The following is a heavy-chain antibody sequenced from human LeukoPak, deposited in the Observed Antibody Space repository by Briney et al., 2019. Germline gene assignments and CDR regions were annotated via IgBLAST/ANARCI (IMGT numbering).Heavy chain of an antibody. CDR3: ARADCSGGSCYSGDAFDI. D-gene: IGHD2-15*01. CDR2: VRYDGSNK. CDR1: GFTFSSYG. J-gene: IGHJ3*02. V-gene: IGHV3-30*02. Sequence: GGSLRLSCAASGFTFSSYGMHWVRQAPGKGLEWVAFVRYDGSNKYYADSVKGRFTISRDNSKNTLYLQMNSLRAEDTAVYYCARADCSGGSCYSGDAFDIWGQGTMVTVSS.